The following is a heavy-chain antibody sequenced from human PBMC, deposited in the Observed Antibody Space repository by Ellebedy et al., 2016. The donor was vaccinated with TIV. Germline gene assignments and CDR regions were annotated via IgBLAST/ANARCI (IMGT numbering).Heavy chain of an antibody. CDR3: AAIHYGERGWYYYGMDV. V-gene: IGHV1-2*02. CDR1: GYTFTGYY. CDR2: INPNSGGT. D-gene: IGHD4-17*01. Sequence: ASVKVSCKASGYTFTGYYMHWVRQAPGQGLEWMGWINPNSGGTNYAQKFQGRVTMTRDTSISTAYMELSSLRSEDTAVYYCAAIHYGERGWYYYGMDVWGQGTTVTVSS. J-gene: IGHJ6*02.